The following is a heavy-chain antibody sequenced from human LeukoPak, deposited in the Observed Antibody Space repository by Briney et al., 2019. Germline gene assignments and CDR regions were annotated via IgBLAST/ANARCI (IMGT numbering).Heavy chain of an antibody. CDR2: ISDSGGST. CDR3: ARGDLTGYYTDY. J-gene: IGHJ4*02. V-gene: IGHV3-23*01. Sequence: GGSLRLSCVASGFTFSSYGMSWVRQAPGKGLEWVSAISDSGGSTEYADSVKGRFTISRDNSKNTLYLQMDSLRAEDTAVYYCARGDLTGYYTDYWGQGSLVTVSS. D-gene: IGHD3-9*01. CDR1: GFTFSSYG.